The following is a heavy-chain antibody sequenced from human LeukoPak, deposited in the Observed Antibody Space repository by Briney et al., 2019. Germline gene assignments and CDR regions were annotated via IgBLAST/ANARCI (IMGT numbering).Heavy chain of an antibody. Sequence: GGSLRLSCAAPGFTVSSNYMSWVRQAPGKGLEWVSVIYSGGSTYYADSVKGRFTISRDNSKNTLYLQMNSLRAEDTAVYYCAREGGYGDYVYAFDIWGQGTMVTVSS. J-gene: IGHJ3*02. CDR1: GFTVSSNY. CDR3: AREGGYGDYVYAFDI. D-gene: IGHD4-17*01. V-gene: IGHV3-53*01. CDR2: IYSGGST.